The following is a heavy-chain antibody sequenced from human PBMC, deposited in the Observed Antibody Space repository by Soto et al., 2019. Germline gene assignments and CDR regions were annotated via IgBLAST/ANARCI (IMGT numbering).Heavy chain of an antibody. D-gene: IGHD6-6*01. Sequence: EVHLLESGGGLVQPGGSLRLSCAASGFTFSTFAMAWVRQAPGKGLEWVSGISDSGGTRDYADSVKGRFTISRDNSKNTLYLQMNSLRADDAAVYFCANIEYSSLSLSRIAGYWGQGTLVTVSS. CDR2: ISDSGGTR. J-gene: IGHJ4*02. CDR1: GFTFSTFA. CDR3: ANIEYSSLSLSRIAGY. V-gene: IGHV3-23*01.